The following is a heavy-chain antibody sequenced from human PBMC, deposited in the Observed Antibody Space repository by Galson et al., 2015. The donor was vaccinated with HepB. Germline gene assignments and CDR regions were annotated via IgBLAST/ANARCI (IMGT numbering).Heavy chain of an antibody. V-gene: IGHV3-33*08. CDR1: GFTFSSYG. J-gene: IGHJ5*02. D-gene: IGHD6-13*01. Sequence: SLRLSCAASGFTFSSYGMHWVRQAPGKGLEWVAVIWYDGSNKYYADSVKGRFTISRDNSKNTLYLQMNSPRAEDTAVYYCAGGIADNWFDPWGQGTLVTVSS. CDR3: AGGIADNWFDP. CDR2: IWYDGSNK.